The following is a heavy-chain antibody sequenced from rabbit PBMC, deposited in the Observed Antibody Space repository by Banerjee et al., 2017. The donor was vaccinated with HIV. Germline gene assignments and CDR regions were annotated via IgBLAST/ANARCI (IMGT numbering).Heavy chain of an antibody. CDR2: IYSSDGGT. CDR1: GFSFSSSYW. Sequence: QEQLVESGGGLVQPEGSLTLTCKASGFSFSSSYWICWVRQAPGKGLEWIACIYSSDGGTGYASWAKGRFTISKTSSTTVTLQMTSLTAADMATYFCARDHGGGSAYGLNLWGPGTLVTVS. V-gene: IGHV1S45*01. J-gene: IGHJ4*01. CDR3: ARDHGGGSAYGLNL. D-gene: IGHD8-1*01.